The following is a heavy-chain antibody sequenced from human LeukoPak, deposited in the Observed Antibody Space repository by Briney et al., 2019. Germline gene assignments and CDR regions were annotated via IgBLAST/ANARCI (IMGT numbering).Heavy chain of an antibody. J-gene: IGHJ5*02. CDR1: GYSFTSYW. D-gene: IGHD2-21*01. Sequence: GESLKISCKGSGYSFTSYWIGWVRQMPGKGLEWMGIIYPGDSDTRYSPSFQGQVTISADKSISTAYLQWSSLKASDTAMYYCARGVVFLRGGGNWFDPWGQGTLVTVSS. CDR3: ARGVVFLRGGGNWFDP. V-gene: IGHV5-51*01. CDR2: IYPGDSDT.